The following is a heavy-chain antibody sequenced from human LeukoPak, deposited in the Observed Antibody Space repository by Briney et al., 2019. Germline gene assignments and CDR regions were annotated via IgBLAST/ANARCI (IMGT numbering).Heavy chain of an antibody. CDR1: GFTFDDYA. Sequence: GGSLRLSCAASGFTFDDYAMHWVRQAPGKGLEWVSGISWNSGSIGYADFVKGRFTISRDNAKNSLYLQMNSLRVDDTALYHCARKGLGGELGGFDSWGQGTLVTVSS. J-gene: IGHJ4*02. CDR2: ISWNSGSI. CDR3: ARKGLGGELGGFDS. D-gene: IGHD1-26*01. V-gene: IGHV3-9*01.